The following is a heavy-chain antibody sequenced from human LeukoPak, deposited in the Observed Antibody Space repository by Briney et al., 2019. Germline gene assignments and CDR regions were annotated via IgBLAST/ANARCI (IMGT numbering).Heavy chain of an antibody. Sequence: GGSLRLSCAASGFTFSDYYMSWIRQAPGKGLEWVSYISSSGSTIYYADSVKGRLTISRDNAKNSLYLQMNSLRAEDTAVYYCARAEYCSSTSCYDDAFDIWGQGTMVTVSS. CDR2: ISSSGSTI. V-gene: IGHV3-11*04. CDR1: GFTFSDYY. D-gene: IGHD2-2*01. J-gene: IGHJ3*02. CDR3: ARAEYCSSTSCYDDAFDI.